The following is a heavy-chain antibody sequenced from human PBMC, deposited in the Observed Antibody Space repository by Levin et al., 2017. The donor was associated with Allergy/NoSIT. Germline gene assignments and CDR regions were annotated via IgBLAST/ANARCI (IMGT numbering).Heavy chain of an antibody. D-gene: IGHD4-17*01. J-gene: IGHJ2*01. CDR1: GFTFSSYG. Sequence: GESLKISCAASGFTFSSYGMHWVRQAPGKGLEWVAVIWYDGSNKYYADSVKGRFTISRDNSKNTLYLQMNSLRAEDTAVYYCARDRNYGDGPLLWYFDLWGRGTLVTVSS. V-gene: IGHV3-33*01. CDR3: ARDRNYGDGPLLWYFDL. CDR2: IWYDGSNK.